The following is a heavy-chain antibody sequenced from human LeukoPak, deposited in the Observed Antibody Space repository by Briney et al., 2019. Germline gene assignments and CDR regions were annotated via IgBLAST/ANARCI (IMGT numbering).Heavy chain of an antibody. V-gene: IGHV4-59*02. Sequence: SETLSLTCTVSGASVNSYYWNWIRQSPGKGLEWIGFISYFGSTNYGPSLRNRVTISLDTFKNQVFLKLSSVTAADTAVYYCAGNTNNLGDANWFDPWGHGTLVTVSS. CDR1: GASVNSYY. D-gene: IGHD1/OR15-1a*01. CDR2: ISYFGST. CDR3: AGNTNNLGDANWFDP. J-gene: IGHJ5*02.